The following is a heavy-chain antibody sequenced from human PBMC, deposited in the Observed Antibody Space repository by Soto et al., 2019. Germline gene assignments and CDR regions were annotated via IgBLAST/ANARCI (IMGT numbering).Heavy chain of an antibody. Sequence: ASVKVSCKASGYTITSYDINWVRQATGQGLEWMGWMNPNSGNTGYAQKFQGRVTMTRNTSISTAYMELSSLRYEDTAVYYCARAYCSSTSCYDGDAFDIWGQGTMVTV. J-gene: IGHJ3*02. CDR3: ARAYCSSTSCYDGDAFDI. CDR1: GYTITSYD. D-gene: IGHD2-2*01. CDR2: MNPNSGNT. V-gene: IGHV1-8*01.